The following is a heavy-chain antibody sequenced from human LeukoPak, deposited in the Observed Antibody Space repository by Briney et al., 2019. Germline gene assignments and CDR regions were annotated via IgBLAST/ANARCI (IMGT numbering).Heavy chain of an antibody. V-gene: IGHV1-69*06. CDR2: IIPIFGTA. J-gene: IGHJ3*02. D-gene: IGHD6-13*01. CDR3: ARARIAAAGDDAFDI. Sequence: ASVKVSCKASGGTFSSYAISWVRQAPGQGLEWMGGIIPIFGTANYAQKFQGRVTITADKSTSTAYMELSSLRSEDTAVYYSARARIAAAGDDAFDIWGQGTMVTVSS. CDR1: GGTFSSYA.